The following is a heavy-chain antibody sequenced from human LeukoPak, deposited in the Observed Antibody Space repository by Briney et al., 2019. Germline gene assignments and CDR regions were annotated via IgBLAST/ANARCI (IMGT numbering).Heavy chain of an antibody. CDR1: GFIFTNYA. CDR2: ISGSGTST. D-gene: IGHD3/OR15-3a*01. V-gene: IGHV3-23*01. CDR3: AKDFSGDYEFPDF. J-gene: IGHJ4*02. Sequence: GGSLRLSCAASGFIFTNYAMSWVRQAPGKGLEWVSLISGSGTSTYYADSVKGRFTVSRDNSKNTLYLQMNSLRAEDTAVYYCAKDFSGDYEFPDFWGQGALVTVSS.